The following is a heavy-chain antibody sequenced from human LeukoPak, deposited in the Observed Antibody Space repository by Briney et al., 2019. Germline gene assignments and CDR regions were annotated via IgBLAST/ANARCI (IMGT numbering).Heavy chain of an antibody. J-gene: IGHJ4*02. CDR3: ARDPALDIVVVPAAGDY. V-gene: IGHV1-18*01. Sequence: ASVYVSCKASGYTLTSYGISWVRQAPGRGVECMGWISTYNGNTNYAHKLQGGATKTTDTSTSTAYMELRSLRSDDTAVYYCARDPALDIVVVPAAGDYWGQGTLVTVSS. D-gene: IGHD2-2*03. CDR2: ISTYNGNT. CDR1: GYTLTSYG.